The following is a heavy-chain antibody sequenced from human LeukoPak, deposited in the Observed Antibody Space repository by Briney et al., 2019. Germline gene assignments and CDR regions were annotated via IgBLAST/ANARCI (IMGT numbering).Heavy chain of an antibody. Sequence: QPGGSLRLSCAASGFTFSSYAMSWVRQAPGKGLEWVSAISGSGGSTYYADSVKGRFTISRDNSKNTLYLQMNSLRAEDTAVYYCATTQLELSYYFDYWGQGTLVTVSS. CDR2: ISGSGGST. D-gene: IGHD1-1*01. V-gene: IGHV3-23*01. CDR1: GFTFSSYA. J-gene: IGHJ4*02. CDR3: ATTQLELSYYFDY.